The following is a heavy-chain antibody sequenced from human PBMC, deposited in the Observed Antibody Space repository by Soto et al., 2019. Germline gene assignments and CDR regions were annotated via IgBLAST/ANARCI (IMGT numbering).Heavy chain of an antibody. CDR3: ARSYVAAAGTGSAFDI. D-gene: IGHD6-13*01. V-gene: IGHV1-46*01. CDR2: INPSGGST. CDR1: GYTFTSYY. Sequence: GASVKVSCKASGYTFTSYYMHWVRQAPGQGLEWMGIINPSGGSTSYAQKFQGRVTMTRDTSTSTVYMELSSLRSEDTAVYYCARSYVAAAGTGSAFDIWGQGTMVTVSS. J-gene: IGHJ3*02.